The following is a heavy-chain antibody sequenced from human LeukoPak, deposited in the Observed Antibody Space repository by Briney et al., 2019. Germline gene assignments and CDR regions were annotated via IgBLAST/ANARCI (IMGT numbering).Heavy chain of an antibody. V-gene: IGHV3-23*01. D-gene: IGHD3-22*01. CDR3: AKRGVVIRVILVGFHKEAYYFDS. Sequence: GGSLRLSCSVSGITLSNYCMSWVRQAPGKGLEWVAGVKGSGGGTNYADSVKGRFTISRDNARNTLYLQMNSLRVEDTAAYFCAKRGVVIRVILVGFHKEAYYFDSWGQGALVTVSS. CDR1: GITLSNYC. CDR2: VKGSGGGT. J-gene: IGHJ4*02.